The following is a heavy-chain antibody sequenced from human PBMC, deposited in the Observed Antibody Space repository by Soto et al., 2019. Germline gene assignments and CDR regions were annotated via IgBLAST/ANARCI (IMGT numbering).Heavy chain of an antibody. D-gene: IGHD3-22*01. J-gene: IGHJ4*02. CDR3: AREVQYDSGGYHELQY. V-gene: IGHV1-18*01. CDR2: ISAYNGNT. Sequence: ASVKVSCKASGYTFNNYGITWVRQAPGQGLEWLGWISAYNGNTNYAQNLHVRMTLTTHTSTATAYMELRSLRSDDTAVYYCAREVQYDSGGYHELQYWGQGTLVTVSS. CDR1: GYTFNNYG.